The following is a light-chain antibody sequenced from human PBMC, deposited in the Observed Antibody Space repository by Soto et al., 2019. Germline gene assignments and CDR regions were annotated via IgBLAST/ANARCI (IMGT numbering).Light chain of an antibody. CDR2: GAS. Sequence: IVLTHSPGTLSLSPGERATLSCRASQSVSSSYLAWYQQKPGQAPRLLIYGASTRATGIPDRFSGSGSGTDFTFTISRLEPEDFAVYYCQQYGSSPGTFGQGTKVDIK. J-gene: IGKJ1*01. CDR1: QSVSSSY. CDR3: QQYGSSPGT. V-gene: IGKV3-20*01.